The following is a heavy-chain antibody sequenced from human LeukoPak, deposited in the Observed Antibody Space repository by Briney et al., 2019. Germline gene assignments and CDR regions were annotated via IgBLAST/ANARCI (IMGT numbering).Heavy chain of an antibody. V-gene: IGHV1-2*02. CDR3: ARPQYDILTGHKANDAFDI. CDR1: GYTFTGYY. CDR2: INPNSGGT. D-gene: IGHD3-9*01. Sequence: ASVKVSCKASGYTFTGYYMHWVRQAPGQGLEWMGWINPNSGGTNYAQKFQGRVTMTRDTSISIAYMELSRLRSDDTAVYYCARPQYDILTGHKANDAFDIWGQGTMVTVSS. J-gene: IGHJ3*02.